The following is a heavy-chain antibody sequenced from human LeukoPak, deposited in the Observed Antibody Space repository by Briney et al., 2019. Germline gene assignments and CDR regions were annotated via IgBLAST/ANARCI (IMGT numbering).Heavy chain of an antibody. CDR1: GFSFSRYS. V-gene: IGHV3-21*01. CDR2: ISNGSSYI. J-gene: IGHJ4*02. Sequence: GGSLTLSCAASGFSFSRYSMNWVRQAPGKGLEWVSSISNGSSYIYYADSVKGRFTISRDNSKNSLYLQMNSLRAEDTAVYYCATGEELQPFDYWGQGTLVTVSS. D-gene: IGHD1-26*01. CDR3: ATGEELQPFDY.